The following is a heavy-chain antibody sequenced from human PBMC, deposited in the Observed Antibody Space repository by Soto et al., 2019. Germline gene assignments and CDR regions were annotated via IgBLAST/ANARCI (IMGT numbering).Heavy chain of an antibody. D-gene: IGHD5-18*01. CDR3: ARQIYDADTGPNFQYYFDS. CDR2: ISPYNGNT. V-gene: IGHV1-18*01. Sequence: ASVKVSCKASGYTFTTYGLSWVRQAPGQGLEWMGWISPYNGNTKYGQKLQGRVPMTTDTSTNTAYMELTSLRSDDTAMYYCARQIYDADTGPNFQYYFDSWGQGTTVTVSS. J-gene: IGHJ4*02. CDR1: GYTFTTYG.